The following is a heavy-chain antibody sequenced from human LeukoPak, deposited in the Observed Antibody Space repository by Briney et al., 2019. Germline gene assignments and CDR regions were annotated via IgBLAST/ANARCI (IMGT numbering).Heavy chain of an antibody. J-gene: IGHJ4*02. CDR1: GGSISSGGYY. V-gene: IGHV4-31*03. CDR2: IYYSGST. CDR3: AREVVTAPPNYFDC. D-gene: IGHD2-21*02. Sequence: SETLSLTCTVSGGSISSGGYYWSWIRQHPGKGLEWIGYIYYSGSTYYNPSLTSRVTISVDTSKNQFSLKLSSVTAADTAVYYCAREVVTAPPNYFDCWGQGTLGTVSS.